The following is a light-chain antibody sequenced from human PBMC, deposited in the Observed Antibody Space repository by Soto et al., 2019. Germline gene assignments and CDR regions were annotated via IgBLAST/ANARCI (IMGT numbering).Light chain of an antibody. V-gene: IGKV3-20*01. J-gene: IGKJ2*01. CDR2: GAS. Sequence: EIVLTQSPGTLSLSPGERATLSCRASQSVSSNYLAWYQQKPGQAPRLLIYGASSRATGIPDRFSGSGSGTDFTLTISRLEPEDFAVYYCQLYGISPRGTFGQGTDLEIK. CDR3: QLYGISPRGT. CDR1: QSVSSNY.